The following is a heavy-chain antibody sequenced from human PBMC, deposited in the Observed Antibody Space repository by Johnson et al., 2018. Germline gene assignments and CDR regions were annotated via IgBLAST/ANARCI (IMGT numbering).Heavy chain of an antibody. CDR3: ARAMDYYYYYGMDV. V-gene: IGHV3-30*03. D-gene: IGHD3-10*01. J-gene: IGHJ6*02. Sequence: QVQLVQSGGGVVQPGRSLRLSCAASGFTFSSYGIHWVRQAPGKGLEWVAVISYDGTKKYYADSVKGRFSISRDNSKNTLYLQMNSLRAEDTAVYYCARAMDYYYYYGMDVWGQGTTVTVSS. CDR1: GFTFSSYG. CDR2: ISYDGTKK.